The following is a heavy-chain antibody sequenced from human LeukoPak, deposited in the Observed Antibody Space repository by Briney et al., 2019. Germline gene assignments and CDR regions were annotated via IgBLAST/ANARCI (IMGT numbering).Heavy chain of an antibody. CDR3: ARDRGNQRGYYYYYMDV. Sequence: GGSLRLSCAASGFTFSSYGMSWVRQAPGKGLEWVSAISGSGGSTYYADSVKGRFTISRDNAKNSLYLQMNSLRAEDTAVYYCARDRGNQRGYYYYYMDVWGKGTTVTVSS. V-gene: IGHV3-23*01. CDR1: GFTFSSYG. CDR2: ISGSGGST. J-gene: IGHJ6*03. D-gene: IGHD1-14*01.